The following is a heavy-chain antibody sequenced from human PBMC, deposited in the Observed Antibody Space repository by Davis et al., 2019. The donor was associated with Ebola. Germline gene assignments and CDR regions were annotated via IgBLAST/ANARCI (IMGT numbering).Heavy chain of an antibody. D-gene: IGHD5-18*01. Sequence: ESLKISCAASGFTFSSYAMSWVRQAPGKGLEWVSAISGSGGSTYYADSVKGRFTISRDNSKNTLYLQMNSLRAEDTAVYYCASPRAMVTEWGLDWGQGTLVTVSS. CDR2: ISGSGGST. CDR1: GFTFSSYA. V-gene: IGHV3-23*01. CDR3: ASPRAMVTEWGLD. J-gene: IGHJ4*02.